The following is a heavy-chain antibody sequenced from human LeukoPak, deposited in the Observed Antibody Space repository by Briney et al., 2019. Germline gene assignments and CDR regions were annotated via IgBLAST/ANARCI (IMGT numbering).Heavy chain of an antibody. CDR3: AKRPGYCTNGVCHTFDY. CDR1: GGSISSGGYY. CDR2: IYYSGST. Sequence: SETLSLTCTVSGGSISSGGYYWSWIRQPPGKGLEWIGSIYYSGSTYYNPSLKSRVTISVDTSKNQFSLKLSSVTAADTAVYYCAKRPGYCTNGVCHTFDYWGRGTLVTVSS. V-gene: IGHV4-39*01. J-gene: IGHJ4*02. D-gene: IGHD2-8*01.